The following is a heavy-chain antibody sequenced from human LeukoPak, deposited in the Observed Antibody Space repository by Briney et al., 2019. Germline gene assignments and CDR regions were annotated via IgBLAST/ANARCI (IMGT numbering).Heavy chain of an antibody. Sequence: PGGSLRLCCAASGFTFSGSAMHWVRQASGKGLEWVGRIKSKPNSYATTYAASVKGRFTISRDDSKNTAYLQMNSLRAEDTAVYYCAKLYYYDSSGYYSIEYFQHWGQGTLVTVSS. CDR1: GFTFSGSA. CDR3: AKLYYYDSSGYYSIEYFQH. J-gene: IGHJ1*01. V-gene: IGHV3-73*01. CDR2: IKSKPNSYAT. D-gene: IGHD3-22*01.